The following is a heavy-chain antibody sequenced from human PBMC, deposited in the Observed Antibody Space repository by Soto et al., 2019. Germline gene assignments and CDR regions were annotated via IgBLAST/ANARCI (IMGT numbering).Heavy chain of an antibody. V-gene: IGHV3-33*01. CDR1: GFTFSSYG. D-gene: IGHD3-3*01. CDR3: ARDFTNYDFWSGYAPYGMDV. Sequence: GGSLRLSCAASGFTFSSYGMHWVRQAPGKGLEWVAVIWYDGSNKYYADSVKGRFTISRDNSKNTLYLQMNSLRAEDTAVYYCARDFTNYDFWSGYAPYGMDVWGQGTTVTVSS. J-gene: IGHJ6*02. CDR2: IWYDGSNK.